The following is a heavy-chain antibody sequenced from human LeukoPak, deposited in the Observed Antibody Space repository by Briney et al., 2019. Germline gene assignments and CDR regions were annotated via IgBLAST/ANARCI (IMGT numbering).Heavy chain of an antibody. CDR3: AKDDYGGPYYFDY. V-gene: IGHV3-23*01. D-gene: IGHD4-23*01. J-gene: IGHJ4*02. CDR2: ISGSGGST. CDR1: GFTFDDYA. Sequence: GGSLRLSCAASGFTFDDYAMHWVRQAPGKGLEWVSAISGSGGSTYYADSVKGRFTISRDNSKNTLYLQMNSLRAEDTAVYYCAKDDYGGPYYFDYWGQGTLVTVSS.